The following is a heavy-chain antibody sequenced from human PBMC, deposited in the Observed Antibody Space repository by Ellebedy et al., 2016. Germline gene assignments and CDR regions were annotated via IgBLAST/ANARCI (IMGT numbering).Heavy chain of an antibody. D-gene: IGHD3-10*01. V-gene: IGHV2-5*01. CDR1: GFSLSTSGVG. J-gene: IGHJ5*02. CDR2: IYWNDDK. Sequence: SGPTLVKPTQTLTLTCTFSGFSLSTSGVGVGWIRQPPGKALEWLALIYWNDDKRYSPSLKSRLTITKDTSKNQVVLTMTNMDPVDTATYYCAHSMGHYYGSGGGLGWFDPWGQGTLVTVSS. CDR3: AHSMGHYYGSGGGLGWFDP.